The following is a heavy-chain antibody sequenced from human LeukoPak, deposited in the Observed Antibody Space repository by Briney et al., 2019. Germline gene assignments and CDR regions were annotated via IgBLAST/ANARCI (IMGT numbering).Heavy chain of an antibody. J-gene: IGHJ6*03. CDR3: ARRGDSSGYYYGDYYYYMDV. CDR2: ISSSSSTV. Sequence: GGSLRLSCAASGFTFSSYSMNWVRQAPGKGLQWVSYISSSSSTVFYTDSVKGRFTISRDNARKSLYLQMNSLRAEDTAVYYCARRGDSSGYYYGDYYYYMDVWGKGTTVTISS. CDR1: GFTFSSYS. D-gene: IGHD3-22*01. V-gene: IGHV3-48*01.